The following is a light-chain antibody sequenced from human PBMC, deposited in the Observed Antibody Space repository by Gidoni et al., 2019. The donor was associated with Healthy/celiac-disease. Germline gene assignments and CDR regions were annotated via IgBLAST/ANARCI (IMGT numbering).Light chain of an antibody. Sequence: DIQMTQSPSSLSASVGARVTITCRASQRISSYLNWYQQKPGKAPKLLIYAASSLQSGVPSRFSGSGSGTDFTLTISSLQPEDFATYYWQQSYSTWTFGQGTKVEIK. CDR1: QRISSY. CDR3: QQSYSTWT. V-gene: IGKV1-39*01. J-gene: IGKJ1*01. CDR2: AAS.